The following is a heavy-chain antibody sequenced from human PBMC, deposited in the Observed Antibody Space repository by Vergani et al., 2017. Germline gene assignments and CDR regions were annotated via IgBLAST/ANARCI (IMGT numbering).Heavy chain of an antibody. Sequence: QVQLVQSGAEVKKPGASVKVSCKASGYTFTDYFMHWVRQAPGQGLEWMGWINPNSGGTNYAQKFQGRVTMTRDTSTSTAYMELRSLRSDDTAVYYCARDLRQPSGLGYSYGYVDYWGQGTLVTVSS. V-gene: IGHV1-2*02. CDR1: GYTFTDYF. D-gene: IGHD5-18*01. J-gene: IGHJ4*02. CDR3: ARDLRQPSGLGYSYGYVDY. CDR2: INPNSGGT.